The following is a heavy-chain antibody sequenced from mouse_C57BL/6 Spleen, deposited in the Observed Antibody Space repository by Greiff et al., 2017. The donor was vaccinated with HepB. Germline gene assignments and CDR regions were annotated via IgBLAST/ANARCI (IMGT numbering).Heavy chain of an antibody. J-gene: IGHJ2*01. CDR3: ATSDFDY. V-gene: IGHV1-50*01. Sequence: QVQLQQPGAELVKPGTSVKLSCKASGYTFTSYWMQWVKQRPGQGLEWIGEIDPSDSYTNYNQKFKGKATLTVDTYSSTAYMQLSSLTSEDSAVYYCATSDFDYWGQGTTLTVSS. CDR2: IDPSDSYT. CDR1: GYTFTSYW.